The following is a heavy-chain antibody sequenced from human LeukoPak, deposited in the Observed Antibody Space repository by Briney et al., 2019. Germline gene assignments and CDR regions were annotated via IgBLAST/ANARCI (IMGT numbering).Heavy chain of an antibody. CDR2: IYCSGST. J-gene: IGHJ4*02. CDR1: GGSISSYY. V-gene: IGHV4-59*01. Sequence: PSETLSLTCTVSGGSISSYYWSWIRQPPGKGLEWIGYIYCSGSTNYNPSLKSRVTISVDTSKNQFSLKLSSVTAADTAVYYCARSISSGYAIFDYWGQGTLVTVSS. CDR3: ARSISSGYAIFDY. D-gene: IGHD3-22*01.